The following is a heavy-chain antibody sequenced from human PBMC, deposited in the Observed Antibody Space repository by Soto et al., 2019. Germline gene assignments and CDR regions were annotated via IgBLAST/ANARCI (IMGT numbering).Heavy chain of an antibody. CDR3: ARVPAVPGMDV. D-gene: IGHD2-2*01. Sequence: LRLSCAASGFTFSSYEINWVRQAPGKGLEWVSYISSSGSTIYYADSVKGRFTISRDNAKNSLYLQMNSLRAEDTAVYYCARVPAVPGMDVWGQGTTVTVSS. V-gene: IGHV3-48*03. CDR2: ISSSGSTI. CDR1: GFTFSSYE. J-gene: IGHJ6*02.